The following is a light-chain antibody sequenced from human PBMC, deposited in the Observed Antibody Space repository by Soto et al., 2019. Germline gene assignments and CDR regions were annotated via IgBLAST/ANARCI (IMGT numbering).Light chain of an antibody. CDR3: QQYNEWPPFT. CDR2: EAA. Sequence: EVVLTHSPTTVSLSPGDRLALSCRASHSVGTSLAWYQQKPGQTPRLLIYEAAIRATGIPDRFSGSVSGTEFTLTLSSLQSEDFDVYYCQQYNEWPPFTFGQGTRLEIK. CDR1: HSVGTS. J-gene: IGKJ5*01. V-gene: IGKV3-15*01.